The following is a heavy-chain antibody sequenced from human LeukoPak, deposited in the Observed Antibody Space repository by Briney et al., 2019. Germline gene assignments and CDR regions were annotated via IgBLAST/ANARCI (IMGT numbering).Heavy chain of an antibody. CDR3: AKGPGSSYYYYFDN. J-gene: IGHJ4*02. V-gene: IGHV3-23*01. Sequence: GGSLRLSCAASGFTFSGYAMNWVCQAPGKGLEWVSGISVSGGNTYYADSVKGRFTISRDNSMNTLYLQMNSLRAEDTAIYYCAKGPGSSYYYYFDNWGQGTLVTVSS. CDR2: ISVSGGNT. D-gene: IGHD3-22*01. CDR1: GFTFSGYA.